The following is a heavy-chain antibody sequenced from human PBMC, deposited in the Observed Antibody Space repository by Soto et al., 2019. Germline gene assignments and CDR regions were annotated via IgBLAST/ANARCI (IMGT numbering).Heavy chain of an antibody. CDR2: IKRKTDGATT. CDR1: GFLFNNAR. D-gene: IGHD3-16*02. CDR3: ATDSYDFVWGSYRFLQY. J-gene: IGHJ4*02. V-gene: IGHV3-15*01. Sequence: GSLRLSCEASGFLFNNARMSWFRQPPGKVLEWVGCIKRKTDGATTDYAPPVRGRFTISRDDSKNTLYLQMNSLKTEDTAVYFCATDSYDFVWGSYRFLQYRGQGTLVTVSS.